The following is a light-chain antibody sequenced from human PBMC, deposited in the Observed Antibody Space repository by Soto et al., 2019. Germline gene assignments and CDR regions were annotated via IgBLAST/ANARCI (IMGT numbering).Light chain of an antibody. J-gene: IGKJ1*01. V-gene: IGKV3-11*01. CDR1: QSVSSY. CDR3: QQRSNWPPGRT. Sequence: EIVLTQSPATLSLSPGERATLSCRASQSVSSYLAWYQQKPVQAPRLLIDDASNRATGIPARFSGSGSGTDFTPTISSLEPEDFAGYYCQQRSNWPPGRTFGHGTKVEIK. CDR2: DAS.